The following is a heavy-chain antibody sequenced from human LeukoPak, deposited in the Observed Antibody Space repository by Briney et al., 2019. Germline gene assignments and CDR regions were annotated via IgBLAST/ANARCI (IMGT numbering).Heavy chain of an antibody. V-gene: IGHV4-59*01. CDR1: GGSISSYY. J-gene: IGHJ4*02. D-gene: IGHD2-15*01. Sequence: SETLSLTCTVSGGSISSYYWSWIRQPPGKGLEWIGYIYYSGSTNYNPSLKSRVTISVDTSKNQFSLKLSSVTAADTAVYYCARGPWWHYFDYWGQGTLVTVSS. CDR2: IYYSGST. CDR3: ARGPWWHYFDY.